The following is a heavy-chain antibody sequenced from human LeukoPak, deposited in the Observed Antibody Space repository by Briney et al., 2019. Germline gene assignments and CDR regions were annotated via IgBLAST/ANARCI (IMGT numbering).Heavy chain of an antibody. CDR2: ITGNDGST. V-gene: IGHV3-23*01. Sequence: SGGSLRLSCAASGFTFSSNAMSWVRQASGKGLEWVSVITGNDGSTYYADSVKGRFTISRDNSKNTLSLQMNSLRAEDTAVYYCAKDVVAPGSGGDYFDYWGQGTLVTVSS. CDR3: AKDVVAPGSGGDYFDY. D-gene: IGHD2-21*01. J-gene: IGHJ4*02. CDR1: GFTFSSNA.